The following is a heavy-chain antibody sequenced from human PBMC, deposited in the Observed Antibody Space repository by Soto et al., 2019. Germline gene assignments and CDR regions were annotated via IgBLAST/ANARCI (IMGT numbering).Heavy chain of an antibody. CDR1: GYTFTSYG. D-gene: IGHD4-17*01. V-gene: IGHV1-18*01. CDR2: ISAYNGNT. J-gene: IGHJ6*02. CDR3: ARETVTTGWYYYGMDV. Sequence: QVQLVQSGAEVKKPGASVKVSCKASGYTFTSYGISWVRQAPGQGLEWMGWISAYNGNTNYAQKLQGRVTMTTDTTTSTAYMELRSLRSEDTAVYYCARETVTTGWYYYGMDVWGQGTTVTVSS.